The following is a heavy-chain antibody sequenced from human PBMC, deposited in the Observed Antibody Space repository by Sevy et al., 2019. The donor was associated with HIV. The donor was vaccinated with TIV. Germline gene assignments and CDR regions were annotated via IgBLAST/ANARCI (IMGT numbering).Heavy chain of an antibody. CDR1: GFTFSTYP. Sequence: GGSLRLSCAASGFTFSTYPMNWVRQAPGKGLEWVSSISFSSNYIYYAGSVKGRFTIFRDNAKNSVFLQMNSLRVEDTAVYYCARPYGSGSWEAFDLWGQGTLVTVSS. CDR2: ISFSSNYI. V-gene: IGHV3-21*01. J-gene: IGHJ3*01. CDR3: ARPYGSGSWEAFDL. D-gene: IGHD3-10*01.